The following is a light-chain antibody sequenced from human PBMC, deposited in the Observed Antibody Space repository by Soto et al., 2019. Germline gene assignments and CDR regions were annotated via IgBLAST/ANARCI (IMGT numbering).Light chain of an antibody. Sequence: VQMTQSHSTLSVSVQDSVSITCRASQNINTWLAWYQQKPGKAPKLLIYDASSLEGGVPSRFSGSGSETEFTLTISGLQPDDSATYYCQQYHSHSRTFGQGTKVDIK. J-gene: IGKJ1*01. CDR1: QNINTW. CDR2: DAS. V-gene: IGKV1-5*01. CDR3: QQYHSHSRT.